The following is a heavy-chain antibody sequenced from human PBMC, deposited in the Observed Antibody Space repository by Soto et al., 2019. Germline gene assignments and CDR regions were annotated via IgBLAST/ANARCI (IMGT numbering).Heavy chain of an antibody. Sequence: QVQLVQSGAEVKKPGSSVKVSCKASGGTFSSYGISWVRQAPGQGLEWMGGIIPIFGTANYAQKFQGRVTITADESTSTAYMELSSLRSEDTAVYYCARHPPAVYYYGMDVWGQGTTVTVSS. CDR1: GGTFSSYG. J-gene: IGHJ6*02. V-gene: IGHV1-69*12. CDR2: IIPIFGTA. CDR3: ARHPPAVYYYGMDV.